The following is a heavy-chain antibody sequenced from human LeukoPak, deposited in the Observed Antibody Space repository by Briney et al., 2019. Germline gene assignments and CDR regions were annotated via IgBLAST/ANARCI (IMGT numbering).Heavy chain of an antibody. J-gene: IGHJ4*02. Sequence: GGSLRLSCAASGFTFSNYAMSWVRQAPGKGLEWVSTISNSGAGTYYADSVKGRFTISRDNSKNTLYLQMNSLRAEDTAVYYCAKGSSVLRYFDWLPPKGGYFDYWGQGTLVTVSS. CDR1: GFTFSNYA. V-gene: IGHV3-23*01. CDR3: AKGSSVLRYFDWLPPKGGYFDY. D-gene: IGHD3-9*01. CDR2: ISNSGAGT.